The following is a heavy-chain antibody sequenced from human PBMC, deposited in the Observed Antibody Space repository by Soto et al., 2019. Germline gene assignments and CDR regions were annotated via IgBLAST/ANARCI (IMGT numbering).Heavy chain of an antibody. D-gene: IGHD1-1*01. CDR3: VRDYNYGLDY. CDR1: GFTLSTYS. J-gene: IGHJ4*02. V-gene: IGHV3-48*01. CDR2: IRSSSTTI. Sequence: CAASGFTLSTYSVNWVRQAPGKGLKWISYIRSSSTTIFYADSVKGRFTISADIAKNSLYLQMNNLRAEDTATYHCVRDYNYGLDYWGQGTLVTSPQ.